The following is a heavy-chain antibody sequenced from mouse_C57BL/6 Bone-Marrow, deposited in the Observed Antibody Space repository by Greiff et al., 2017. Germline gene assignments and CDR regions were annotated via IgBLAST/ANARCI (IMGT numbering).Heavy chain of an antibody. D-gene: IGHD4-1*01. CDR3: TRSKLGFDY. J-gene: IGHJ2*01. V-gene: IGHV1-15*01. Sequence: QVQLQQSGAELVRPGASVTLSCKASGYTFTDYEMHWVKQTPVHGLEWIGAIDPETGGTAYNQKFKGKAILTADKSSSTAYMELRSLTSEDSAVYYCTRSKLGFDYGGQGTTLTVSS. CDR1: GYTFTDYE. CDR2: IDPETGGT.